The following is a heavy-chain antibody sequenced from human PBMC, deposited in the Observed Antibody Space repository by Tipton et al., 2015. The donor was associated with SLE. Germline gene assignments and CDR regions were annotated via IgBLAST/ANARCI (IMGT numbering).Heavy chain of an antibody. CDR1: GASISDHY. V-gene: IGHV4-4*08. CDR2: IYSSGST. CDR3: AGGGVATMGGYAFEI. D-gene: IGHD5-12*01. J-gene: IGHJ3*02. Sequence: TLSLTCTVSGASISDHYWTWNRLPPGKGLEWIGYIYSSGSTTYTPSLNIRIAISVDTSPMQFSLRLNSVTAADPARYYCAGGGVATMGGYAFEIWGQGTMVTVSS.